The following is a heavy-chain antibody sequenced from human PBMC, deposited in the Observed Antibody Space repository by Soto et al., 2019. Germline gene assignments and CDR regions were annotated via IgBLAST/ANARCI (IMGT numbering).Heavy chain of an antibody. Sequence: QVQLVESGGGVVQPGRSLRLSCAASGFTFSSYGMHWVRQAPGKGLEWVAVIWYDGSNKYYADSVKGRFTISRDNSKNTLYLQMNSLRAEDTAVYYCARVSAARAFDYWGQGTLVTVSS. CDR3: ARVSAARAFDY. CDR2: IWYDGSNK. V-gene: IGHV3-33*01. J-gene: IGHJ4*02. D-gene: IGHD6-6*01. CDR1: GFTFSSYG.